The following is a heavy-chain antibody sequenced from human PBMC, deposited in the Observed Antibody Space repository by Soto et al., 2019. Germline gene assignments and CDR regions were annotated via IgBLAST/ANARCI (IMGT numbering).Heavy chain of an antibody. D-gene: IGHD1-26*01. CDR2: IYTSGST. CDR1: GGSTSGYY. J-gene: IGHJ4*02. V-gene: IGHV4-4*07. CDR3: ARSGRSFTFDY. Sequence: SETLSLTCTVSGGSTSGYYWSWIRQPAGKGLEWIGRIYTSGSTNYTPSLKSRVTMSVDTSKRQFSLKLSSVTAADTAVYYGARSGRSFTFDYWGQVTLVTISS.